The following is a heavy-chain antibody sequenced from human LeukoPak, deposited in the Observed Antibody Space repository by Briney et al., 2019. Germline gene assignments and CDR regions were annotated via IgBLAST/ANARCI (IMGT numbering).Heavy chain of an antibody. D-gene: IGHD5-18*01. CDR3: AGSRYSYGYVGY. CDR1: GGSISRSSYN. CDR2: IYYSGST. Sequence: PSEALSLTCTVSGGSISRSSYNSGWIRQPAGTGLEWIERIYYSGSTYYNPSLKSLVTISADTSKNQFSLKLSSVTAADTAVYYCAGSRYSYGYVGYWGQGTLVTVSS. J-gene: IGHJ4*02. V-gene: IGHV4-39*01.